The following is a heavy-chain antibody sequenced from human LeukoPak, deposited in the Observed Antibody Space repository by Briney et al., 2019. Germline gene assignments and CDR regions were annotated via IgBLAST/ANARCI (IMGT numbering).Heavy chain of an antibody. CDR3: AISTATVRVFAY. J-gene: IGHJ4*02. Sequence: GASVKVSCKASGYTFTGYYMHWVRQAPGQGLEWMGQINPNSGGTNYAQKFQGRVTMTRDTSISTAYMELSRLRSDDPAVYYCAISTATVRVFAYWGQGTLVTVSS. CDR1: GYTFTGYY. D-gene: IGHD4-17*01. V-gene: IGHV1-2*06. CDR2: INPNSGGT.